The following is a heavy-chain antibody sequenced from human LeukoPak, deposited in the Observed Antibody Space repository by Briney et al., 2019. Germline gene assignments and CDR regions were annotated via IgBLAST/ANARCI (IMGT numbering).Heavy chain of an antibody. CDR2: INPNDGDT. D-gene: IGHD2-2*01. V-gene: IGHV1-2*02. CDR1: GYTFTDYY. Sequence: GASVKVSCKASGYTFTDYYMHWVRQAPGQGFEWMGWINPNDGDTNYAQKFQGGVTMTRDTSISTAHMEVSRLRSDDTAVYYCARANFLYCSSTTCLLDYWGQGTLVTVSS. CDR3: ARANFLYCSSTTCLLDY. J-gene: IGHJ4*02.